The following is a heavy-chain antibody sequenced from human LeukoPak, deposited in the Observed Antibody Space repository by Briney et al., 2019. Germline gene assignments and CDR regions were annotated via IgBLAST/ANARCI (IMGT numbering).Heavy chain of an antibody. J-gene: IGHJ4*02. CDR1: GFTFSRYA. Sequence: GGSLRLSCAASGFTFSRYAMHWVRQAPGKGLEWVAVTSPDGNEKYYADSVKGRFTISRDNSKNTVFLQMNSLRAEDTAVYFCAKRGVVIRVVLVGFHKEAYYFESWGQGALVTVSS. D-gene: IGHD3/OR15-3a*01. CDR3: AKRGVVIRVVLVGFHKEAYYFES. CDR2: TSPDGNEK. V-gene: IGHV3-30*07.